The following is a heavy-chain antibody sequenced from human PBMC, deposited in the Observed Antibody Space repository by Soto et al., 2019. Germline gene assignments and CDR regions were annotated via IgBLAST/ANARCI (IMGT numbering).Heavy chain of an antibody. CDR3: AHRPIGSSSWHD. V-gene: IGHV2-5*02. CDR1: GFSLSTNAVG. J-gene: IGHJ4*02. CDR2: IYWDDDK. Sequence: QITLKESGPTLVKPTQTLTLTCTFSGFSLSTNAVGVDWIRQPPGKALEWLALIYWDDDKRYRPSLQSRLTISKDTSKNQVVLRMTNMGPVDTGTYYYAHRPIGSSSWHDWGQGTLVTVSS. D-gene: IGHD6-13*01.